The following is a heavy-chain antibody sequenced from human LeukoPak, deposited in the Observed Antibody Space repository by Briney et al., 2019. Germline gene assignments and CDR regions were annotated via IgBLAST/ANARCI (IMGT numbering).Heavy chain of an antibody. CDR3: ARDRDDSSDYYSSDYYRETLFDY. J-gene: IGHJ4*02. D-gene: IGHD3-22*01. V-gene: IGHV1-2*02. CDR2: LNPNSGGT. CDR1: GYTFTGYY. Sequence: ASVKVSCKASGYTFTGYYMHWVRQAPGQGLEWMGWLNPNSGGTNYAQKFQGRVTMTRDTSISTAYMELSRLRSDDTAVYYCARDRDDSSDYYSSDYYRETLFDYWGQGALVTVSS.